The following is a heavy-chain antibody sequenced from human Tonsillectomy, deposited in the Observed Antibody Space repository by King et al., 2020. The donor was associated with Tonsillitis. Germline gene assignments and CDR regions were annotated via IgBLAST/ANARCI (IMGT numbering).Heavy chain of an antibody. CDR1: GFTFSSYA. V-gene: IGHV3-23*04. CDR2: ISGSGGGT. J-gene: IGHJ3*02. Sequence: VQLVESGGGLVQPGGSLRLSCAVSGFTFSSYAMNWVRQAPGKGLEWVSGISGSGGGTNYAETVKGRFTISRDNSKNTLYLQMNSLRAEDTAVYYCAKDGRSSGYVGGGDFDIWGQGTMVTVSS. CDR3: AKDGRSSGYVGGGDFDI. D-gene: IGHD2-21*02.